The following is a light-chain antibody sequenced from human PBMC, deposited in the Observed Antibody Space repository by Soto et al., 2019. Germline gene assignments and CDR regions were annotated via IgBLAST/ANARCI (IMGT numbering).Light chain of an antibody. CDR1: QGIANF. CDR2: TAA. CDR3: QQFYAFPRT. J-gene: IGKJ1*01. V-gene: IGKV1-9*01. Sequence: DIQLTQSPSFLSASVGDKVTITCRASQGIANFLAWFQQKPGRAPNLLIYTAATLQGGVPSRFSGSGSGTEFTLTITSLPAEDFATYYCQQFYAFPRTFGQGTKVDIK.